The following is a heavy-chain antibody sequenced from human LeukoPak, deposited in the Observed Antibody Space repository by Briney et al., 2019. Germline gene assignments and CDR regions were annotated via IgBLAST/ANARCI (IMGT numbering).Heavy chain of an antibody. Sequence: SETLSLTCTVSGGSISSSSYYWGWIRQPPGKGLEWIGSMYYIGSTYYNPSLKSRVTISVDTSKNQFSLKLSSVTAADTAVYYCARDRRYGSGSYLSYYYYMDVWGKGTTVTVSS. J-gene: IGHJ6*03. CDR1: GGSISSSSYY. CDR2: MYYIGST. D-gene: IGHD3-10*01. CDR3: ARDRRYGSGSYLSYYYYMDV. V-gene: IGHV4-39*07.